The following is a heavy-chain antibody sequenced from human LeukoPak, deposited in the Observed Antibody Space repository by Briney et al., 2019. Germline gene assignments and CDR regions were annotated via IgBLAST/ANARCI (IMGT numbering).Heavy chain of an antibody. CDR1: GGSFSGYY. Sequence: PSETLSLTCAVYGGSFSGYYWSWIRQPPGKGLEWIEEINHSGSTNYNPSLKSRVTISVDTSKNQFSLKLSSVTAADTAVYYCARGGYDYVWGSYATDFDYWGQGTLVTVSS. J-gene: IGHJ4*02. CDR3: ARGGYDYVWGSYATDFDY. V-gene: IGHV4-34*01. D-gene: IGHD3-16*01. CDR2: INHSGST.